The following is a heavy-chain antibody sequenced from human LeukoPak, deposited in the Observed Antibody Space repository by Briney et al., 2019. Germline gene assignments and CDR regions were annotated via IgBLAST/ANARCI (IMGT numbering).Heavy chain of an antibody. J-gene: IGHJ3*02. CDR1: GGSFSGYY. V-gene: IGHV4-34*01. CDR2: INHSGST. Sequence: PSETLSLTCAVYGGSFSGYYWSWIPQPPGKGLEWIGEINHSGSTNYNPSLKSRVTISVDTSKNQFSLKLSSVTAADTAVYYCARTQKKYGSGSYYNRYAFDIWGQGTMVTVSS. CDR3: ARTQKKYGSGSYYNRYAFDI. D-gene: IGHD3-10*01.